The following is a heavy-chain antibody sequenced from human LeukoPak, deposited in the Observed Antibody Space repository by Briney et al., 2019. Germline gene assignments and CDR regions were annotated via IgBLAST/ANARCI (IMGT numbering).Heavy chain of an antibody. J-gene: IGHJ2*01. Sequence: GESLKFSCKGSGYSFTSYWISWVRQMPGKGLEWMGRIDPSDSYTSYSPSFQGHVTISADKSISTAYLQWSSLKASDTAMYYCARLKTYYYDSSGYWYFDLWGRGTLVTVSS. CDR1: GYSFTSYW. CDR3: ARLKTYYYDSSGYWYFDL. D-gene: IGHD3-22*01. V-gene: IGHV5-10-1*01. CDR2: IDPSDSYT.